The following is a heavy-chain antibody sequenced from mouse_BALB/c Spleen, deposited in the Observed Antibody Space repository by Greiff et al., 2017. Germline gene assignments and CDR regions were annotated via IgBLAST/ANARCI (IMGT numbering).Heavy chain of an antibody. D-gene: IGHD3-2*01. J-gene: IGHJ2*01. V-gene: IGHV3-5*02. CDR1: GISITTGNYR. CDR3: ARDRDSSGYDY. Sequence: VQLKESGPGLVKPSQTVSLTCTVTGISITTGNYRWSWIRQFPGNKLEWIGYIYYSGTITYNPSLTSRTTITRDTSKNQFFLEMNSLTAEDTATYYCARDRDSSGYDYWGQGTTLTVSS. CDR2: IYYSGTI.